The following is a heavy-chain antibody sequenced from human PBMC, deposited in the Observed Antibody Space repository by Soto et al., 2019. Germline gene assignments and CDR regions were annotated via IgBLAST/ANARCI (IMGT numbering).Heavy chain of an antibody. J-gene: IGHJ5*01. D-gene: IGHD6-13*01. V-gene: IGHV4-59*01. CDR3: AREIVAAGLPNWFDS. CDR2: IYSSGST. CDR1: GVSISGYY. Sequence: QVQLQESGPGLVKPSETLSLTCTVSGVSISGYYWSWIRHPPGKGLEWIGYIYSSGSTNFNPSLKSRVIMSEDTSKNQFSLKVSYVTAADTAIYYCAREIVAAGLPNWFDSWGQGTLVTVSS.